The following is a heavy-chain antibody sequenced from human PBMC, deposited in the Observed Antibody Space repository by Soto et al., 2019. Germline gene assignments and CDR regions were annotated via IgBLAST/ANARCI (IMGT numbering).Heavy chain of an antibody. CDR2: IRSKVYGETT. Sequence: GGSLRLSCTGSGFTFGDFSMSWVRQAPGKGLEWVGLIRSKVYGETTEYAASLRGRFTISRDASKSIAYLQMHSLKTEDTAMYYCTRERPQRCCLHGSGFQFVPWGQGALVTVSS. CDR3: TRERPQRCCLHGSGFQFVP. J-gene: IGHJ5*02. D-gene: IGHD3-10*01. V-gene: IGHV3-49*04. CDR1: GFTFGDFS.